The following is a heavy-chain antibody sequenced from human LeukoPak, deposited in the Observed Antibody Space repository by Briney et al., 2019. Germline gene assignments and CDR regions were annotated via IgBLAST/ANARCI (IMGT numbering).Heavy chain of an antibody. CDR3: ARAAGLKGYSYYYHMDV. Sequence: SETLSLTCSVSRTSITDYYWNWIRQPAGKGLEWIGRVFPPGSTNYSPSLKSRVIMSADASKNQFFLKLSSVTAADTAVYFCARAAGLKGYSYYYHMDVWGKGTTIIVSS. CDR2: VFPPGST. D-gene: IGHD6-19*01. CDR1: RTSITDYY. V-gene: IGHV4-4*07. J-gene: IGHJ6*03.